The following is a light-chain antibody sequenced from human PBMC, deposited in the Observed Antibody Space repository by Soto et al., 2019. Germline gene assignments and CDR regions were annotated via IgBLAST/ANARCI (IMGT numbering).Light chain of an antibody. Sequence: DIQMTQSPSTLSASVGDRVTITCRASQSISSWLAWYQQKPGKAPKLLIYDASSLESGVPSRFSGSGSGTEFTITISSLQPDDFATYYCQQYNSYPWTLGQGTKVETK. V-gene: IGKV1-5*01. J-gene: IGKJ1*01. CDR3: QQYNSYPWT. CDR1: QSISSW. CDR2: DAS.